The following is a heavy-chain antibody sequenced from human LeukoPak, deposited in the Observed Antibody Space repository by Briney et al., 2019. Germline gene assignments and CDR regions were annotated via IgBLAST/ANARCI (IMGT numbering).Heavy chain of an antibody. J-gene: IGHJ5*02. Sequence: SETLSLTCTVSGGSISSYYWSWIRQPPGKGLEWIGYIYYSGSTNYNPSLKSRVTISVDTSKNQFSLKLSSVTAADTAVYYCARLYMVRGAFTFDPWGQRTLVTVSS. D-gene: IGHD3-10*01. CDR2: IYYSGST. CDR3: ARLYMVRGAFTFDP. CDR1: GGSISSYY. V-gene: IGHV4-59*08.